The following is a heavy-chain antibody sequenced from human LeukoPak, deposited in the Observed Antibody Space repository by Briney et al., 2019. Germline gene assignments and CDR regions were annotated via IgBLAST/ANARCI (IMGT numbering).Heavy chain of an antibody. CDR1: GYPINNAYY. CDR2: LYHPDST. Sequence: SETLSLTCGVSGYPINNAYYWVWIRQPPGKGLEWIGSLYHPDSTYYNPSLKSRVTMSVDTSRNQFSLRLSFVTAADTAVYYCAKDPPIVVVTDAFDYWGQGTLVTVSS. D-gene: IGHD2-21*02. V-gene: IGHV4-38-2*02. CDR3: AKDPPIVVVTDAFDY. J-gene: IGHJ4*02.